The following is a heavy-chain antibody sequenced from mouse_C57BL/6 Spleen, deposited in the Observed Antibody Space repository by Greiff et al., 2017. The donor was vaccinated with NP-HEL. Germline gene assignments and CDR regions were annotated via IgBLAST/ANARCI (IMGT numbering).Heavy chain of an antibody. CDR1: GFTFSDYG. D-gene: IGHD1-1*01. Sequence: EVQGVESGGGLVQPGGSLKLSCAASGFTFSDYGMAWVRQAPRKGPEWVAFISNLAYSIYYADTVTGRFTISRENAKNTLYLEMSSLRSEDTAMYYCARYGSSRGFAYWGQGTLVTVAA. V-gene: IGHV5-15*01. CDR3: ARYGSSRGFAY. CDR2: ISNLAYSI. J-gene: IGHJ3*01.